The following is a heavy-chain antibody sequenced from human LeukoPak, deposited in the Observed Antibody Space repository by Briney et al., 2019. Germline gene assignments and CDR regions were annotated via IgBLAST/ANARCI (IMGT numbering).Heavy chain of an antibody. Sequence: GGSLRLSCAAAGFTFRSYAMHWVRQAPGKGLEYVSVIGSNGGSTYYANSVKGRFTISRVNSKSGLYLQMGSLRVEDTAMYYSARDGSLCSAGSCDRGPYDYWGQGTLVTVSS. D-gene: IGHD2-15*01. V-gene: IGHV3-64*01. CDR2: IGSNGGST. CDR3: ARDGSLCSAGSCDRGPYDY. J-gene: IGHJ4*02. CDR1: GFTFRSYA.